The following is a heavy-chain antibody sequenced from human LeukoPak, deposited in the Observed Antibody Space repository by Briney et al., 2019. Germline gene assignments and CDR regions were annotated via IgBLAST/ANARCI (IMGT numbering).Heavy chain of an antibody. CDR3: ARGKAVAGTFSSFDP. CDR2: ISGSGRST. V-gene: IGHV3-23*01. D-gene: IGHD6-19*01. CDR1: GFTFSSYA. J-gene: IGHJ5*02. Sequence: GGSLRLSCAASGFTFSSYAMSWVRQAPGKGLEWVSGISGSGRSTYYADSVKGRFTISRDNSKNTLYVQMNSLRAEDTAVYYCARGKAVAGTFSSFDPWGQGTLVTVSS.